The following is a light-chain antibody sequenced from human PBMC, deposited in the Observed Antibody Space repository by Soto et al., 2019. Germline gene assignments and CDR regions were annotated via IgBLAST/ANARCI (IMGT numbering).Light chain of an antibody. J-gene: IGLJ1*01. CDR2: EVN. CDR1: SSDVGTYDF. Sequence: QSVLTQPASVSGSPGQSITISCTGTSSDVGTYDFVSWYQQHPGKAPKLIIYEVNKRPSGVSNRFSGSKSGNTASLTISGLQAEDEADYYCCSFAVTNYYVFGFGTKVTVL. V-gene: IGLV2-23*02. CDR3: CSFAVTNYYV.